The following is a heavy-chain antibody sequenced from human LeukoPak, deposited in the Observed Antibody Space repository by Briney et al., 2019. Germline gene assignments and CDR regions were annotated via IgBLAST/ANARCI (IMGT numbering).Heavy chain of an antibody. Sequence: SETLSLTCTVSGGSISSGSYYWSWIRQPAGKGLEWIGRIYTSGSTNYNPSLKSRVTISVDTSKNQFSLKLSSVTAADTAVYYCATTKWIQLWFRFDYWGQGTLVTVSS. V-gene: IGHV4-61*02. CDR1: GGSISSGSYY. J-gene: IGHJ4*02. CDR2: IYTSGST. CDR3: ATTKWIQLWFRFDY. D-gene: IGHD5-18*01.